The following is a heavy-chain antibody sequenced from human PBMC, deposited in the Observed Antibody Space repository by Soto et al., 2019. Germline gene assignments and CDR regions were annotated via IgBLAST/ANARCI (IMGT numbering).Heavy chain of an antibody. V-gene: IGHV4-30-2*01. Sequence: PSETLSLTCAVSGGSISSGAYSWSWIRQPPGKGLEWIGFISHSGIADYNPSLKSRVTISVDVSKNQFSLRLSSVTAADTATYSCARSIRSSGYFRSFDIWGQGTMVTVSS. CDR1: GGSISSGAYS. CDR2: ISHSGIA. J-gene: IGHJ3*02. D-gene: IGHD3-22*01. CDR3: ARSIRSSGYFRSFDI.